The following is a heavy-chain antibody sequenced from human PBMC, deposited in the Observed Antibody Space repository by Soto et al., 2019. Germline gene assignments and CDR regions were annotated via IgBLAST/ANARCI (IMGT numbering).Heavy chain of an antibody. D-gene: IGHD5-12*01. V-gene: IGHV3-23*01. CDR1: VFIFTNYA. CDR2: IGGRGNSA. J-gene: IGHJ3*01. Sequence: VGSLRLSCASSVFIFTNYAMNCVRHSPGKWLEWVSVIGGRGNSAYYADSVQGRFTISRDNSKNTLSLQMSSLTADDTAIYYCVREGSGSFDFGGRGTMVTVS. CDR3: VREGSGSFDF.